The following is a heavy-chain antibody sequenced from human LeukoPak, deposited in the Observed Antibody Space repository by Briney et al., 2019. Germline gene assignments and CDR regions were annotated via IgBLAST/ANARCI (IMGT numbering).Heavy chain of an antibody. CDR3: ARDYGYCRGDTCYASFDY. V-gene: IGHV3-48*02. CDR2: ISNGNTE. D-gene: IGHD2-15*01. J-gene: IGHJ4*01. CDR1: GFTFSGYG. Sequence: GGFLRLSCAASGFTFSGYGINWVRLAPGKGREWVSIISNGNTEHYADSVKGRFTVSRDNARNSAYLQMNSLRDEDTAMYYCARDYGYCRGDTCYASFDYWGHGTLVTVSS.